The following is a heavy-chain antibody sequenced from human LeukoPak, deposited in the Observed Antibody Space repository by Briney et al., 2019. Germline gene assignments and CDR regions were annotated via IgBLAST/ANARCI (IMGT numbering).Heavy chain of an antibody. CDR1: GFTFSSYS. CDR3: ARAASGYSSGWYGYFQH. J-gene: IGHJ1*01. Sequence: GGSLRLSCAASGFTFSSYSMNWVRQAPGKGLEWVSSISSSSSYIYYADSVKGRFTISRDNAKNSLYLQMNSLRAEDTAVYYRARAASGYSSGWYGYFQHWGQGTLVTVSS. V-gene: IGHV3-21*01. D-gene: IGHD6-19*01. CDR2: ISSSSSYI.